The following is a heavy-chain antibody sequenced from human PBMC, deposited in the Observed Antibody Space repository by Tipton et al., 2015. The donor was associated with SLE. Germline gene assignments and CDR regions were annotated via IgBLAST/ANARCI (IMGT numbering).Heavy chain of an antibody. D-gene: IGHD6-13*01. Sequence: TLSLTCTVSGGSISSGSYYWSWIRQPAGKGLEWIGHIYTSGSTNYNPSLKSRVTISVDTSKNQFSLKLSSVTAADTAVYYCARGIAAAAPGYWGQGTLVTVSS. CDR2: IYTSGST. CDR1: GGSISSGSYY. J-gene: IGHJ4*02. V-gene: IGHV4-61*09. CDR3: ARGIAAAAPGY.